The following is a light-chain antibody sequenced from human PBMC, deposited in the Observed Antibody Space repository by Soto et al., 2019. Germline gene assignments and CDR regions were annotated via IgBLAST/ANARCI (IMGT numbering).Light chain of an antibody. J-gene: IGKJ5*01. Sequence: EIVMTQSPATLSVSPGERATLSCRASQSVSGNLAWYQQKPGQAPRLLIYDTSTRATGIPARFSGSGSGTEFTLTINSLQSEDSAVYYCQQRSNWPTFGQGTRLEIK. CDR3: QQRSNWPT. CDR1: QSVSGN. V-gene: IGKV3-15*01. CDR2: DTS.